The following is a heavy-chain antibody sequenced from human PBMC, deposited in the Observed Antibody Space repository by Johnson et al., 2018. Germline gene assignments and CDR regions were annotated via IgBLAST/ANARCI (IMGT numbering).Heavy chain of an antibody. CDR2: TSYDGGDK. J-gene: IGHJ6*02. Sequence: QVQLRESGGGVVQPGGSLRLACAASGFTFSSYGMHWVRQAPGMGLEWVALTSYDGGDKYYADSVKGRFTISRDNSRNPLYLEMTCLRGPDTSVYFCAKERSTVTRPHYSYAMDVCGQGTTVTVSS. D-gene: IGHD4-17*01. CDR3: AKERSTVTRPHYSYAMDV. CDR1: GFTFSSYG. V-gene: IGHV3-30*18.